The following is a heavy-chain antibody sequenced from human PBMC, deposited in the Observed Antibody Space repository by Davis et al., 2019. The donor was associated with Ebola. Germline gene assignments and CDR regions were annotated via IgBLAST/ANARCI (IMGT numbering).Heavy chain of an antibody. J-gene: IGHJ4*02. CDR1: GYKFSDYG. Sequence: AASVKVSCKASGYKFSDYGISWVRLAPGQGLEWVGWVSPYDGDTKSAQKFHGRFTVIADSSASTVYMDLRSLTTDDTAIYYCARDRWELNRVDLDFWGQGTQVTVSS. CDR3: ARDRWELNRVDLDF. D-gene: IGHD1-26*01. CDR2: VSPYDGDT. V-gene: IGHV1-18*01.